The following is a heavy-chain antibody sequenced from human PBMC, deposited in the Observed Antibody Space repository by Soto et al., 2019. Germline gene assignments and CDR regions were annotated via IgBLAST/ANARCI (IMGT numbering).Heavy chain of an antibody. CDR3: ARDTPVGSSGWYYFDY. D-gene: IGHD6-19*01. V-gene: IGHV4-59*01. J-gene: IGHJ4*02. Sequence: SETLSLTCTVSGGSISSYYWSWIRQPPGKGLEWIGYIYYSGSTNYNPSLKSRVTISVDTSKNQFSLKLSSVTAADTAVYYCARDTPVGSSGWYYFDYWGQGTLVTVS. CDR1: GGSISSYY. CDR2: IYYSGST.